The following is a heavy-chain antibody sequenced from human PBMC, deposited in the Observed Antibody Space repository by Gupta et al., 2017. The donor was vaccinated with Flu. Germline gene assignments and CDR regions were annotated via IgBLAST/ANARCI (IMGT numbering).Heavy chain of an antibody. CDR2: ISYDGSNK. CDR1: GFTFSSSG. D-gene: IGHD3-9*01. J-gene: IGHJ6*02. Sequence: QVQLVESGGGVVQPGRSLRLSCAASGFTFSSSGMHWVSQAPGKGLEWVAVISYDGSNKYYADSVKGRFTISRDNSKNTLYLQMNSLRAEDTAVYYCAKDFAYYDILTGYYTHYGMDVWGQGTTVTVSS. CDR3: AKDFAYYDILTGYYTHYGMDV. V-gene: IGHV3-30*18.